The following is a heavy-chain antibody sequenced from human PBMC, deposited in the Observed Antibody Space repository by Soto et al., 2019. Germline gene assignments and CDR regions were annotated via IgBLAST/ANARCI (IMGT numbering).Heavy chain of an antibody. J-gene: IGHJ4*03. Sequence: SETLSLTCAVSGGSISSDNWWSWVRQPPGRGLEWIGQIYHSGNTNYNPSLESRVTISLDTARNQFSLKLTSVIGADTAVYYCVSEPADYGTFDYWGKGTTVTVSS. V-gene: IGHV4-4*02. CDR2: IYHSGNT. D-gene: IGHD4-17*01. CDR1: GGSISSDNW. CDR3: VSEPADYGTFDY.